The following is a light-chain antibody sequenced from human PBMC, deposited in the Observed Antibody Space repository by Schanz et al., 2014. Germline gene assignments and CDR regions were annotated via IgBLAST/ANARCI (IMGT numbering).Light chain of an antibody. CDR2: GAS. V-gene: IGKV3-20*01. CDR3: QHYSLSPL. J-gene: IGKJ1*01. CDR1: QNVRLND. Sequence: EIVLTQSPGTLSLSRGERATLSCRASQNVRLNDLAWYQHKPGQAPRLLIYGASTRATGIPDRFSGSGSGTDFTLTISRLEPEDFAVYYCQHYSLSPLFGQGTKVDI.